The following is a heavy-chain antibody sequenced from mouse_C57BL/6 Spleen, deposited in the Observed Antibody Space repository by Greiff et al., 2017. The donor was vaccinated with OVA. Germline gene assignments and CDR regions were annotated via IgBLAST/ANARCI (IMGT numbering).Heavy chain of an antibody. D-gene: IGHD1-1*01. CDR2: IYPGDGDT. CDR3: ARSSPLISPYVDV. V-gene: IGHV1-82*01. J-gene: IGHJ1*03. Sequence: QVQLQQSGPELVKPGASVKISCKASGYAFSSSWMNWVKQRPGKGLEWIGRIYPGDGDTNYNGKFKGKATLTADKSSSTAYMQLSSLTSEDSAVYFCARSSPLISPYVDVWGTGTTVTVSS. CDR1: GYAFSSSW.